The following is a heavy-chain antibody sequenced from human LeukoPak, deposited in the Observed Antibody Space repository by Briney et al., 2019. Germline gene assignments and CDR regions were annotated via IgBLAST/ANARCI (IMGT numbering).Heavy chain of an antibody. CDR2: ISYDATNK. J-gene: IGHJ5*02. CDR1: GFSFSSYA. Sequence: PGGSLRLSCAASGFSFSSYAMHWVRQAPGKGLEWVTIISYDATNKYYADSVKGRFTISRDNSKNTLYLQMNSLRAEDTALYYCAKGDGINHYHWFDPWGQGTLVTVSS. D-gene: IGHD2-15*01. V-gene: IGHV3-30*18. CDR3: AKGDGINHYHWFDP.